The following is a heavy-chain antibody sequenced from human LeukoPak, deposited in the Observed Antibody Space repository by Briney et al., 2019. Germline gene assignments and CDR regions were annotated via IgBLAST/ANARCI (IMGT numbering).Heavy chain of an antibody. CDR1: GGTFSSYA. V-gene: IGHV1-69*05. CDR2: IIPIFGTA. J-gene: IGHJ4*02. D-gene: IGHD3-22*01. CDR3: ARGRRYYDSSGTFDY. Sequence: SVKVSCKASGGTFSSYAISWVRQAPGQGLEWMGGIIPIFGTANYAQKFQGRVTMTTDTSTSTAYMELRSLRSDDTAVYYCARGRRYYDSSGTFDYWGQGTLVTVSS.